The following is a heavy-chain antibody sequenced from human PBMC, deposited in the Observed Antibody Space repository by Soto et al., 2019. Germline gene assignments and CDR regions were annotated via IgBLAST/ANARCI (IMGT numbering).Heavy chain of an antibody. CDR2: ISFDGNNK. V-gene: IGHV3-30*03. CDR3: ATVELDTPVVNSPDGFDF. CDR1: GFIFNDYG. D-gene: IGHD3-22*01. J-gene: IGHJ3*01. Sequence: PGRTLRLSCESSGFIFNDYGMHCVRHSPGKGLDWVAVISFDGNNKYYAQSVKGRFTISRDNSKNTLFLHMDSLRREDTAVYPCATVELDTPVVNSPDGFDFWEQGTMVIVS.